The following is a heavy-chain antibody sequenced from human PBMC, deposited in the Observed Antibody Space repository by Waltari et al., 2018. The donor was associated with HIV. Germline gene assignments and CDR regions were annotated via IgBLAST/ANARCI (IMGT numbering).Heavy chain of an antibody. D-gene: IGHD3-3*01. Sequence: QLQLQESGPGLVKPSETLSLTCNVSGGSITSSSDYWAWIRQPPGKDLEWIGSLYYNGTTHYNPSLKRRVTISVDTSKNRFSRKLNSVTAADTAVYYCARLPDTPGVTWGRWFDRWGQGTLVTVSS. CDR2: LYYNGTT. V-gene: IGHV4-39*01. J-gene: IGHJ5*02. CDR1: GGSITSSSDY. CDR3: ARLPDTPGVTWGRWFDR.